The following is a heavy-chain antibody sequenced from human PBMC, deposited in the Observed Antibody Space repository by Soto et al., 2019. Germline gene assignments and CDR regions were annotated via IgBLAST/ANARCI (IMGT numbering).Heavy chain of an antibody. Sequence: SETMSLTCPVSGGSISSYYWSWIRQPPGKGLEWIGYIYYSGSTNYNPSLKSRVTISVDTSKNQFSLKLSSVTAADTAVYYCARSDGRYWGQGTLVTVSS. J-gene: IGHJ4*02. CDR3: ARSDGRY. V-gene: IGHV4-59*01. CDR1: GGSISSYY. CDR2: IYYSGST.